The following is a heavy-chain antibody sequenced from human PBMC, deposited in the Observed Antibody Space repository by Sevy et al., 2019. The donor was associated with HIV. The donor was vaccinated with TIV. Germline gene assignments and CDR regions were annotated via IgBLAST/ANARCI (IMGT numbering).Heavy chain of an antibody. CDR3: ARDRMFRPGGMDV. Sequence: SETLSLTCTVSGDSISSYYWSWIRQPPGKGLEWIGYIYYSGSTNYNPSLKSRVTISVDTSKNQFSLKLSSVTAADTAVYYCARDRMFRPGGMDVWGQGTTVTVSS. CDR1: GDSISSYY. D-gene: IGHD2-15*01. CDR2: IYYSGST. J-gene: IGHJ6*02. V-gene: IGHV4-59*01.